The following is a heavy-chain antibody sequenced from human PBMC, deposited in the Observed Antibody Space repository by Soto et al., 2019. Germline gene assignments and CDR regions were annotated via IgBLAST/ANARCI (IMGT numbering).Heavy chain of an antibody. CDR3: VRVLYMLTTAFDF. Sequence: WGSLRLSCAASGFSFSDHYMDWVRQAPGKGQERVGRSRTKDKSYSTEEDASVKGRFTISRDDSESSLYLQMNSLKTEDTALYFCVRVLYMLTTAFDFWFQ. V-gene: IGHV3-72*01. CDR2: SRTKDKSYST. D-gene: IGHD3-16*01. J-gene: IGHJ4*02. CDR1: GFSFSDHY.